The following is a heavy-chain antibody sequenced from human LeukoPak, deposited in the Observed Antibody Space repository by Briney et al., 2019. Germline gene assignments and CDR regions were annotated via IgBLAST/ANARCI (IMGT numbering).Heavy chain of an antibody. CDR1: GFTFSTYW. D-gene: IGHD6-13*01. CDR2: IKQGGSEK. J-gene: IGHJ4*02. Sequence: GGSLRLSCAASGFTFSTYWMSWVRQAPGKGLEWVANIKQGGSEKYYVDSVKGRFTISRDNAKNSLYLQMNSLRAEDTAMYYCARDSAGNDYWGQGTLVTVSS. CDR3: ARDSAGNDY. V-gene: IGHV3-7*01.